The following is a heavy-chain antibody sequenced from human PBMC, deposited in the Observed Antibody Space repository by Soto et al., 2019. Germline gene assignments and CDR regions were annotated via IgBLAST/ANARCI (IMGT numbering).Heavy chain of an antibody. D-gene: IGHD6-13*01. CDR1: GGSFSGYY. Sequence: SETLSLTCAVYGGSFSGYYWSWIRQPPGKGLEWIGEINHSGSTNYNPSLKSRVTISVDTSKNQFSLKLSSVTAADTAVYYCTRHEGGAAADRPLDYWGQGTLVTVSS. J-gene: IGHJ4*02. CDR3: TRHEGGAAADRPLDY. V-gene: IGHV4-34*01. CDR2: INHSGST.